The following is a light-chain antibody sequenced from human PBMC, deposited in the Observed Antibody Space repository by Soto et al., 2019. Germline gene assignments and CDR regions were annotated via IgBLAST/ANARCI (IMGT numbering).Light chain of an antibody. V-gene: IGKV3-15*01. CDR3: QKYNNFPLT. CDR1: QSVSSN. J-gene: IGKJ2*01. Sequence: EIVMTQSPATLSVSPGERATLSCRASQSVSSNLAWYQQKPGQAPRLLIYGASTRATGIPARFSGSGSGTEFTLTISSLQSADFAVYYCQKYNNFPLTFGQGTKLEIK. CDR2: GAS.